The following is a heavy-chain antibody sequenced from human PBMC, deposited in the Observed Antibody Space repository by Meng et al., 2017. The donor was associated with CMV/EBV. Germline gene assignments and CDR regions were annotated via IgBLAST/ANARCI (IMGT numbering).Heavy chain of an antibody. J-gene: IGHJ4*02. CDR2: IDPNSGAT. CDR3: ARVTVMLPYAKDFDY. D-gene: IGHD2-8*01. Sequence: ASVKVSCKASGYTFTSYYIHWVRQAPGQGLEWMGWIDPNSGATNYAQKFQGRVTMTRDTSISTSYMELSRLKSEDTAVYYCARVTVMLPYAKDFDYWGQGTLVTVSS. V-gene: IGHV1-2*02. CDR1: GYTFTSYY.